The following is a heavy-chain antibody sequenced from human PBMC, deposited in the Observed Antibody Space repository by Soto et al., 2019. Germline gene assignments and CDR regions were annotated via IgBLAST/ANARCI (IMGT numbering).Heavy chain of an antibody. V-gene: IGHV3-30*19. CDR1: GFTFSSYG. CDR3: ARALHLWRTDDAFDI. CDR2: IWYDGSNK. Sequence: GGSLRLSCAASGFTFSSYGMHWVRQAPGKGLEWVAVIWYDGSNKYYADSVKGRFTISRDNSKNTLYLQMNSLRAEDTAVYYCARALHLWRTDDAFDIWGQGTMVTGS. D-gene: IGHD1-1*01. J-gene: IGHJ3*02.